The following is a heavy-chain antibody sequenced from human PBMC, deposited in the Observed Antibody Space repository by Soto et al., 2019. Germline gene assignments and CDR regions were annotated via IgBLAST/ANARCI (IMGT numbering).Heavy chain of an antibody. V-gene: IGHV3-30*04. CDR2: ITRDGYNK. D-gene: IGHD6-6*01. J-gene: IGHJ4*02. Sequence: LRLSCAVSGFIFKNYALNWVRQAPGKGLEWVASITRDGYNKYYADSVKGRFTISRDNSKNTLSLQMTALRVEDSSVYYCTKSSGGSSSVGMDYWGPGTLVTVSS. CDR1: GFIFKNYA. CDR3: TKSSGGSSSVGMDY.